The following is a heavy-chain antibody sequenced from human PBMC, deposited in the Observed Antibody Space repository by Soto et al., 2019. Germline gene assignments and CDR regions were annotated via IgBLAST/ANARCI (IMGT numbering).Heavy chain of an antibody. J-gene: IGHJ4*02. CDR2: IYYSGST. V-gene: IGHV4-31*01. Sequence: QVQLQESGPGLVKPSQTLSLTCTVSGGSISSGGYYWSWIRQHPGKGLEWIGYIYYSGSTYYNPSLVSLLTISVDTSKYQFSLKLSSVTAAVTAVYYCASAWGGYFDYWGQGTLVTVSS. CDR1: GGSISSGGYY. D-gene: IGHD3-16*01. CDR3: ASAWGGYFDY.